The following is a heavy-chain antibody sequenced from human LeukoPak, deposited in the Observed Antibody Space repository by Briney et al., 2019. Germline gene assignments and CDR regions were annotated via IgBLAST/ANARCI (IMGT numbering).Heavy chain of an antibody. V-gene: IGHV3-21*01. CDR3: ARDPEYYYDSSGPYTLYYYYYYMDV. CDR1: GFTFSSYS. J-gene: IGHJ6*03. D-gene: IGHD3-22*01. CDR2: ISSSSSYI. Sequence: PGGSLRLSCAASGFTFSSYSMNWVRQAPGKGLEWVSSISSSSSYIYYADSVKGRFTISRDNAKNSLYLQMNSLRAEDTAVYYCARDPEYYYDSSGPYTLYYYYYYMDVWGKGTTVTVSS.